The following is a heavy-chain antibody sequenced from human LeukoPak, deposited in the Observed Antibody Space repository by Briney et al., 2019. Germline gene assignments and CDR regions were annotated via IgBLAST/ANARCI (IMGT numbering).Heavy chain of an antibody. J-gene: IGHJ6*03. CDR2: ISGSGGST. CDR1: GFTFSSYA. Sequence: GGSLRLSCAASGFTFSSYAMSWVRQAPGKGLEWVSAISGSGGSTYYADSVKGRFTISRDNSKNTLYLQMNSLRAEDTAVYYCANFQVAGSSSWFDYYYYMDVWGKGTTVTVSS. D-gene: IGHD6-13*01. CDR3: ANFQVAGSSSWFDYYYYMDV. V-gene: IGHV3-23*01.